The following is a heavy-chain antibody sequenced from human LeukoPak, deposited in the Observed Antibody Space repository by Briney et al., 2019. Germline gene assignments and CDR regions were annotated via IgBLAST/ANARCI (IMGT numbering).Heavy chain of an antibody. Sequence: GGSLRLSCAASGFTFDDYAMHWVRQAPGKGLEWVSFISGDGGSTYYADSVKGRFTISRDNSKNSLYLQMNSLGTEDTALYYCAKGYGSGSYWFDYWGQGTLVTVSS. CDR1: GFTFDDYA. V-gene: IGHV3-43*02. CDR3: AKGYGSGSYWFDY. CDR2: ISGDGGST. D-gene: IGHD3-10*01. J-gene: IGHJ4*02.